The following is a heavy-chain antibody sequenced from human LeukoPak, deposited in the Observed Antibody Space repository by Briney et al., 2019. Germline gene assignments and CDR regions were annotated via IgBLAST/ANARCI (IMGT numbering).Heavy chain of an antibody. Sequence: PGGSLRLSCAASGFTFSSYAMHWVRQAPGKGLEWVAVISYDGSNKYYADSVKGRFTISRDNSKNTLYLQMNSLRAEDTAVYYCARAGWEIGGYYFDYWGQGTLVTVSS. CDR2: ISYDGSNK. V-gene: IGHV3-30*04. CDR3: ARAGWEIGGYYFDY. J-gene: IGHJ4*02. D-gene: IGHD1-26*01. CDR1: GFTFSSYA.